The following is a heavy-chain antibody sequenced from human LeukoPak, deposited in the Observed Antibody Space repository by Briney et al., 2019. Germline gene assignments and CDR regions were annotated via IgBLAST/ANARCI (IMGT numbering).Heavy chain of an antibody. J-gene: IGHJ4*02. D-gene: IGHD3-22*01. CDR1: GYSFTGYY. Sequence: ASVKVSCKASGYSFTGYYMHWVRQAPGQGLEWMGWINTNTGNPTYAQGFTGRFVFSLDTSVSTAYLQISSLKAEDTAVYYCARGDGFYYYDSSGYYYYWGQGTLVTVSS. CDR2: INTNTGNP. V-gene: IGHV7-4-1*02. CDR3: ARGDGFYYYDSSGYYYY.